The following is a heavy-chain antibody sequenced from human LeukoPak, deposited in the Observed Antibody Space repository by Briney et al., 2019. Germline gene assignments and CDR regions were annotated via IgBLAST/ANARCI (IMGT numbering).Heavy chain of an antibody. CDR1: GGSISSYY. D-gene: IGHD3-16*02. Sequence: SETLSLTCTVSGGSISSYYWSWIRQPPGKGLEWIGYIYYSGSTNYNPSLKSRVTISVDTSKSQFSLKLSSVTAADTAVYYCARVRSYDYVWGSYRYPVSFDYWGQGTLVTVSS. J-gene: IGHJ4*02. V-gene: IGHV4-59*01. CDR2: IYYSGST. CDR3: ARVRSYDYVWGSYRYPVSFDY.